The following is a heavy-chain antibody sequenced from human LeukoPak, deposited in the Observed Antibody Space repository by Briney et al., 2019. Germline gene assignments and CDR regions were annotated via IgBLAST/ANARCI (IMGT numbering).Heavy chain of an antibody. Sequence: PGGSLRVSCAASGFTFSSYSMNWVRQAPGKGLEWVSSISSSSSYIYYADSVKGRFTISRDNARNSLYLQMNSLRAEDTAVYYCARDGRSGGNFDYWGQGTLVTVSS. J-gene: IGHJ4*02. D-gene: IGHD6-19*01. CDR3: ARDGRSGGNFDY. CDR2: ISSSSSYI. V-gene: IGHV3-21*01. CDR1: GFTFSSYS.